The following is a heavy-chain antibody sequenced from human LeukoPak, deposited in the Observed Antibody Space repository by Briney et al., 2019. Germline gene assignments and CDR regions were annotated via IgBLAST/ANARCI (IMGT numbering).Heavy chain of an antibody. D-gene: IGHD3-3*01. CDR1: GFTFSSYA. Sequence: GGSLRLSCAASGFTFSSYAMSCVRQAPGEGLGRVANIKQDGSEKYSMDSVRGRFTICTDNAKNSLYLQINSLRTEDTAVYYCARVLYYDFWRGYPPPDYWRQGTLVTVSS. V-gene: IGHV3-7*01. J-gene: IGHJ4*02. CDR2: IKQDGSEK. CDR3: ARVLYYDFWRGYPPPDY.